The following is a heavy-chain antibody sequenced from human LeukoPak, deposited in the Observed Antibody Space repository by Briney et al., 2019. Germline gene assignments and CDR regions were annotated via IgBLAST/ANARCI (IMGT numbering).Heavy chain of an antibody. CDR2: IYHSGST. D-gene: IGHD3-3*01. Sequence: SETLSLTCAVSGYSISSGYYWGWSRQPPGKGLEWIGSIYHSGSTYYNPSLKSRVTISVDTSKNQFSLKLSSVTAADTAVYYCASYDFWSGYYSGDFDYWGQGTLVTVSS. CDR1: GYSISSGYY. CDR3: ASYDFWSGYYSGDFDY. J-gene: IGHJ4*02. V-gene: IGHV4-38-2*01.